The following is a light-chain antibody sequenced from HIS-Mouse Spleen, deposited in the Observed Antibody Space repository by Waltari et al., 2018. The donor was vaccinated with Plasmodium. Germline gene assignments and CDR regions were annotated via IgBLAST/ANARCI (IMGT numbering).Light chain of an antibody. CDR1: TSAVGVYNH. V-gene: IGLV2-11*01. J-gene: IGLJ3*02. CDR3: CSYAGSYTWV. Sequence: QSALTQPRSVSGSPGPSVTISCPGTTSAVGVYNHAAWYQQHPGKAPKLMIYDVSKRPSGVPDRFSGSKSGNTASLTISGLQAEDEADYYCCSYAGSYTWVFGGGTKLTVL. CDR2: DVS.